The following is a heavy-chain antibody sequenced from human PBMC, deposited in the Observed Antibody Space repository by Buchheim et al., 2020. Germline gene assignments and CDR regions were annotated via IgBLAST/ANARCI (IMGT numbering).Heavy chain of an antibody. V-gene: IGHV4-30-4*01. CDR1: GGSISSDDYY. D-gene: IGHD3-10*01. Sequence: QVQLQESGPGLVKPSQTLSLTWTVSGGSISSDDYYWSWIRQPPGKGLEWIGYIYYSGSTYYNPSLKSRLTISVDTSRNQFSLKLSSVTAADTAVYYCARDINGRADYWGQGTL. CDR2: IYYSGST. CDR3: ARDINGRADY. J-gene: IGHJ4*02.